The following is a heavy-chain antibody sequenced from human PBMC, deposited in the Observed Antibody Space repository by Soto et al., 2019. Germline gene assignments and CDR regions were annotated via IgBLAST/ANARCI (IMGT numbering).Heavy chain of an antibody. V-gene: IGHV3-21*01. D-gene: IGHD2-2*01. Sequence: GGSLRLSCAASGFTFSSYSMNWVRQAPGKGLEWVSSISSSSSYIYYADSVKGRFTISRDNAKNSLYLQMNSLRAEDMAVYYCAREGQLLGPHYYYYGMDVWGQGTTVTVSS. CDR3: AREGQLLGPHYYYYGMDV. CDR2: ISSSSSYI. CDR1: GFTFSSYS. J-gene: IGHJ6*02.